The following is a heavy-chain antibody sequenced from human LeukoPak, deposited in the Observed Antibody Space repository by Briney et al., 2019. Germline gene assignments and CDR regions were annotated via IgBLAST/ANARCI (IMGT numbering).Heavy chain of an antibody. CDR1: GFTFRNYN. J-gene: IGHJ1*01. V-gene: IGHV3-21*01. CDR2: ITSSSGYI. Sequence: GGSLRLSCAASGFTFRNYNMNWVRQAPGKGLEWVSSITSSSGYIYYADSVKGRFTISRDNAKNSLYLQMNGLRAEDTAVYYCARDPGSLAVAYGYFQHWGQGTLVTVSS. D-gene: IGHD6-19*01. CDR3: ARDPGSLAVAYGYFQH.